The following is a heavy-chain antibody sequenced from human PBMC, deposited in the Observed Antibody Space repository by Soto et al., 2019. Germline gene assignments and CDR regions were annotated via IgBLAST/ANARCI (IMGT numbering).Heavy chain of an antibody. CDR1: GDSVSSNSAA. Sequence: SQTLSLTCAISGDSVSSNSAAWNWIRQSPSRGLEWLGRTYYRSKWYNDYAVSVKSRITINPDTSKNQFSLQLNSVKPEDTAVYYCARDSTNGVCYPSNHYGMDVWGQGTTVTVSS. D-gene: IGHD2-8*01. CDR3: ARDSTNGVCYPSNHYGMDV. CDR2: TYYRSKWYN. V-gene: IGHV6-1*01. J-gene: IGHJ6*02.